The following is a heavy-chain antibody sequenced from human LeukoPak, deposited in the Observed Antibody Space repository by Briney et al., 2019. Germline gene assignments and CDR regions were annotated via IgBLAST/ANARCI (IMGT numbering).Heavy chain of an antibody. Sequence: SETLSLTCTVSGGSISSYYWSWIRQPPGKGLEWIGYIYYSGSTNYNPSLKSRVTISVDTSKNQFSLKLSSVTAADTAVYYCVRDRARTTMGAPAAYYFDYWGQGSLVTVSS. D-gene: IGHD4/OR15-4a*01. CDR1: GGSISSYY. V-gene: IGHV4-59*12. J-gene: IGHJ4*02. CDR3: VRDRARTTMGAPAAYYFDY. CDR2: IYYSGST.